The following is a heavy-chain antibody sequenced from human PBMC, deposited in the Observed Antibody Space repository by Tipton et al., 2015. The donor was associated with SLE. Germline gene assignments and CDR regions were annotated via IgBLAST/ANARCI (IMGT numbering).Heavy chain of an antibody. J-gene: IGHJ4*02. V-gene: IGHV4-31*03. Sequence: TLSLTCTVSGGSISSGGYYWSWIRQHPGKGLEWIGYIYYSGSTYYNPSLKSRVTISVDTSKNQFSLKLSSVTAADTAVHYCARALSSSGGFDYWGQGTLVTVSS. CDR1: GGSISSGGYY. CDR2: IYYSGST. D-gene: IGHD6-13*01. CDR3: ARALSSSGGFDY.